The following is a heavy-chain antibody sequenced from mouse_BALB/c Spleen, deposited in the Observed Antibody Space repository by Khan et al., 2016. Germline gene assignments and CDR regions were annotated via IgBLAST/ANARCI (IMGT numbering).Heavy chain of an antibody. V-gene: IGHV3-8*02. CDR1: GDSITSGY. Sequence: MQLEESGPSLVKPSQTLSLTCSVTGDSITSGYWNWIRKFPGNKLEYMGYISYSGGTYNNPSLKSRISITRDTSKNQFLLQLKSVTTEDTARYDCARVYGGDFDYWGQGTTLTVSS. CDR2: ISYSGGT. J-gene: IGHJ2*01. D-gene: IGHD1-1*01. CDR3: ARVYGGDFDY.